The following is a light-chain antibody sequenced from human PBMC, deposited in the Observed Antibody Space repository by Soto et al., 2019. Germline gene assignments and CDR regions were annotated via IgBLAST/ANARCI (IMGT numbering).Light chain of an antibody. Sequence: QSVLTQPASVSGSPGQSITISCTGTSSDVGGYNYVSWYQQHPGKAPKLMIYEVSNRPSGVSNRVSGSKSGNTASLTISGLQDEDEADYYCSSYTSSSTPVVFGGGTKLTVL. CDR2: EVS. V-gene: IGLV2-14*01. J-gene: IGLJ2*01. CDR1: SSDVGGYNY. CDR3: SSYTSSSTPVV.